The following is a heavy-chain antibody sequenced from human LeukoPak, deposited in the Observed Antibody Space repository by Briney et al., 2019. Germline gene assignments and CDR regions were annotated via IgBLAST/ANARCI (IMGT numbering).Heavy chain of an antibody. CDR3: ARRIAAAGTFDY. Sequence: PSQTLSLTCTVSGGSMSSGGYFWSWIRQHPGKGLDWIGYIYYSGSTYYNPSRKSRVTISVDTSKNQFSLKLSSVTAADTAVYSCARRIAAAGTFDYWGQGTLVTVSS. CDR2: IYYSGST. V-gene: IGHV4-31*03. CDR1: GGSMSSGGYF. J-gene: IGHJ4*02. D-gene: IGHD6-13*01.